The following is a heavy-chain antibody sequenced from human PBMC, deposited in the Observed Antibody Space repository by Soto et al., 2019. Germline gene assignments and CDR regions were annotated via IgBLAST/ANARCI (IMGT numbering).Heavy chain of an antibody. CDR1: GFTFISYW. Sequence: PGGSLSLSCAPSGFTFISYWMSWVRQVPGTGPEWVANIKQDGSEKYYVDSVKGRFTISRDNAKNSLYLQMNSLRAEDTAVYYCARRTPGIAVAIPAGAFDIWGQGTMVTVSS. D-gene: IGHD6-19*01. CDR3: ARRTPGIAVAIPAGAFDI. J-gene: IGHJ3*02. CDR2: IKQDGSEK. V-gene: IGHV3-7*01.